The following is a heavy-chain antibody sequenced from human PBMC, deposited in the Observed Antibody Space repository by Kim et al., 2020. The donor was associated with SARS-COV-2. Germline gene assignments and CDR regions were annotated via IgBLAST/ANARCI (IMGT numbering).Heavy chain of an antibody. CDR1: GFTFGDYA. CDR3: ARVTLLRGVDAFDI. J-gene: IGHJ3*02. CDR2: ITSKTYGGTT. Sequence: GGSLRLSCTASGFTFGDYAMTWVRQAPGRGLEWVGFITSKTYGGTTEYATSVKGRFTISRDDSRSIAYLQMDSLKTDDTAVYYCARVTLLRGVDAFDIWGRGTMGTVSS. V-gene: IGHV3-49*04. D-gene: IGHD3-10*01.